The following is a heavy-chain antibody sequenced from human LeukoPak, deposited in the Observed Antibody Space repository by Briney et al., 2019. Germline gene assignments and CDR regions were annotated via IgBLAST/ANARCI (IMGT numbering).Heavy chain of an antibody. Sequence: PGGSLSLSHAASGFTVRSNYMSWVRQAPGKGLEWVSAIYSGDTASYADSVKGRFTISRHTSKNTLYLQMNSLRAEDTALYYCAKVGRVRFIGAYGLDVWGQGTTVTVSS. CDR2: IYSGDTA. CDR3: AKVGRVRFIGAYGLDV. D-gene: IGHD3-16*02. CDR1: GFTVRSNY. J-gene: IGHJ6*02. V-gene: IGHV3-66*01.